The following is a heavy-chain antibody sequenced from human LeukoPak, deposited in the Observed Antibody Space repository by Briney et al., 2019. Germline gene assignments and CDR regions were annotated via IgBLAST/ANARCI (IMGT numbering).Heavy chain of an antibody. J-gene: IGHJ4*02. CDR2: ISAYNGNT. D-gene: IGHD6-13*01. CDR1: GYTFTSYG. V-gene: IGHV1-18*01. Sequence: ASVKVSCKASGYTFTSYGISWVRQAPGQGLEWMGWISAYNGNTNYAQKLQGRVTMTTDTSTSTAYMELRSLRSEDTAVYYCARDFRSERIAAAAYYFDYWGQGTLVTVSS. CDR3: ARDFRSERIAAAAYYFDY.